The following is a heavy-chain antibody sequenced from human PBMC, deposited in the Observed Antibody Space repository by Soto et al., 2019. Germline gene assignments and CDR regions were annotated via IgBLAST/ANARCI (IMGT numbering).Heavy chain of an antibody. V-gene: IGHV3-64D*06. Sequence: GGSLRLSCSASGFIFSESTIYWVRQVPGKGLEAISAVSTSGRSTYYADSVQDRFTISRDNSKNTLFLQMGSLRPEDTAIYYCVKQAHGLDGVAFDYWGQGTQVTVSS. CDR2: VSTSGRST. J-gene: IGHJ4*02. CDR1: GFIFSEST. D-gene: IGHD2-15*01. CDR3: VKQAHGLDGVAFDY.